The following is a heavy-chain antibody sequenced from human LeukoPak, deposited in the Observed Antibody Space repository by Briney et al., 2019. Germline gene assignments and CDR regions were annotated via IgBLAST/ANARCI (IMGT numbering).Heavy chain of an antibody. D-gene: IGHD3-10*01. J-gene: IGHJ4*02. CDR3: ARDPINYGSGSDYDY. CDR1: GYTFTGYY. Sequence: ASVKVSCKASGYTFTGYYMHWVRQAPGQGLEWMGWINPNSGGTNYAQKFQGRVTTTRDTSISTAYMELSRLRSDDTAVYYCARDPINYGSGSDYDYWGQGTLVTVSS. V-gene: IGHV1-2*02. CDR2: INPNSGGT.